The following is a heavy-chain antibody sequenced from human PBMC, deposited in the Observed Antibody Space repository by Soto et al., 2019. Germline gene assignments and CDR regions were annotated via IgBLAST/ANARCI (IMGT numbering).Heavy chain of an antibody. CDR3: ARAQTVGAGDAFDI. Sequence: SETLSLTCTVSGGSITSYYWSWIRQPPGKGLEWIGYIYYSGSTNYNPSLKSRVTISVDTSKNQFSLKLSSVTAADTAVYYCARAQTVGAGDAFDIWGQGTMVTVSS. V-gene: IGHV4-59*01. J-gene: IGHJ3*02. D-gene: IGHD1-26*01. CDR1: GGSITSYY. CDR2: IYYSGST.